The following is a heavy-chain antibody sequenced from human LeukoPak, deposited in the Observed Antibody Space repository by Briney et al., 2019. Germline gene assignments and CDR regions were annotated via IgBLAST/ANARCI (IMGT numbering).Heavy chain of an antibody. CDR3: ATGSSGRYYYGMDV. D-gene: IGHD1-14*01. J-gene: IGHJ6*02. Sequence: GASVKVSCKVSGYTLTELSMHWVRQAPGKGLEWMGGFDPEDGETIYAQKFQGRVTMTEDTSTDTAYMELSSLRSEDTAVYYCATGSSGRYYYGMDVWGQGTTVTVSS. V-gene: IGHV1-24*01. CDR2: FDPEDGET. CDR1: GYTLTELS.